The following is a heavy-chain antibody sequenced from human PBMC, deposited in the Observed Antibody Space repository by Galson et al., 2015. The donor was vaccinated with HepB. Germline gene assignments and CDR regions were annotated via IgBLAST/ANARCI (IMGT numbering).Heavy chain of an antibody. D-gene: IGHD2-2*01. CDR1: GYTFTSYY. Sequence: SVKVSCKASGYTFTSYYMHWVRQAPGQGLEWMGIINPSGGSTSYAQKFQGRVTMTRDTSTSTVYMELSSLRSEDTAVYYCAREGAIPPHGYCSSTSCYSAPDYWGQGTLVIVSS. J-gene: IGHJ4*02. V-gene: IGHV1-46*01. CDR2: INPSGGST. CDR3: AREGAIPPHGYCSSTSCYSAPDY.